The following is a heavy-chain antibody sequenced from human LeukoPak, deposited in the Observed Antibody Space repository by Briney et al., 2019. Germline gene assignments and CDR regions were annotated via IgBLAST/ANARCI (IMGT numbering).Heavy chain of an antibody. V-gene: IGHV3-7*01. J-gene: IGHJ4*02. CDR2: IKQDGSEK. D-gene: IGHD3-10*01. CDR3: ASLQMVRGVIIPSDY. Sequence: GGSLRLSCAASGFTFSSFRMSCVRQAPGEGVEGGANIKQDGSEKYYVDPVKGRFTISRDNAKNSLYLQMNSLRAEDTAVYYCASLQMVRGVIIPSDYWGQGTLVTVSS. CDR1: GFTFSSFR.